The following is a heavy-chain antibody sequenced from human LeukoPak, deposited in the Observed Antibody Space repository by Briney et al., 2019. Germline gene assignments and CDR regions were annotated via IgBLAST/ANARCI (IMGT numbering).Heavy chain of an antibody. CDR3: ASPNYYGSGPSDL. V-gene: IGHV3-7*01. J-gene: IGHJ2*01. D-gene: IGHD3-10*01. CDR1: GFTFSNFW. Sequence: GGSLRLSCAASGFTFSNFWMSWVRQAPGKGLGWVANIKQDGSDKYYVDSVKGRFTISRDNAKNSLYLQMNSLRVEDTAVYYCASPNYYGSGPSDLWGRGTLVTVSS. CDR2: IKQDGSDK.